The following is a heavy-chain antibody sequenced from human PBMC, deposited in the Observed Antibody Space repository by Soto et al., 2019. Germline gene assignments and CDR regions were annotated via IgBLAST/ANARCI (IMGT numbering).Heavy chain of an antibody. CDR1: GGSISSGGYY. J-gene: IGHJ6*02. Sequence: SETLSLPCPASGGSISSGGYYWSWIRQHPGKGLEWIGYIYYSGSTYYNPSLKSRVTISVDTSKNQFSLKLSSVTAADTAVYYCARIFLRGYSGYDRDYYYGMDVWGQGTTVTVSS. V-gene: IGHV4-31*03. D-gene: IGHD5-12*01. CDR3: ARIFLRGYSGYDRDYYYGMDV. CDR2: IYYSGST.